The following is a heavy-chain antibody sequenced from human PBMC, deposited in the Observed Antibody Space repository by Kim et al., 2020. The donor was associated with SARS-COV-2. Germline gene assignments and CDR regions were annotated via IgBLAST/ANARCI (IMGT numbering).Heavy chain of an antibody. J-gene: IGHJ3*02. Sequence: SVKVSCKASGRTFSSYAISWVRQAPLQGLEWMGRIIPILGIANYAQKFQGRVTITADKSTSTAYMELSSLRSEDTAVYYCARRKEYSSSWAVGAFDIWGQGTMVTVSS. CDR2: IIPILGIA. D-gene: IGHD6-6*01. CDR3: ARRKEYSSSWAVGAFDI. CDR1: GRTFSSYA. V-gene: IGHV1-69*04.